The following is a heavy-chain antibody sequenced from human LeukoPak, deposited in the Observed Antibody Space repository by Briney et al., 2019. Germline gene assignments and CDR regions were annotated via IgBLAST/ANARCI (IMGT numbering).Heavy chain of an antibody. Sequence: ASVKVSCKVSGYTLTGLSMHWVRQAPGKGLEWMGGFDPEDGETIYAQKFQGRVTMTEDTSTDTAYMELSSLRSEDTAVYYCATGIAAAGNYYFDYWGQGTLVTVSS. CDR1: GYTLTGLS. D-gene: IGHD6-13*01. V-gene: IGHV1-24*01. CDR2: FDPEDGET. J-gene: IGHJ4*02. CDR3: ATGIAAAGNYYFDY.